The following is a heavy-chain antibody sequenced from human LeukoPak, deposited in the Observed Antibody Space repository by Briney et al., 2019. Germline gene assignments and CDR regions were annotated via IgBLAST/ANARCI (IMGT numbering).Heavy chain of an antibody. D-gene: IGHD5-24*01. CDR3: ARDYALTSLEMATIFHWFDP. CDR2: IYPSGST. V-gene: IGHV4-4*07. J-gene: IGHJ5*02. Sequence: PSETLSLTCTVSGGSISIYYWTWIRQPAGKGLEWIGRIYPSGSTTYNPSLKSRVSMSADTSKNQFSLKLTSVTAADSAVYYCARDYALTSLEMATIFHWFDPWGQGTLVTVSS. CDR1: GGSISIYY.